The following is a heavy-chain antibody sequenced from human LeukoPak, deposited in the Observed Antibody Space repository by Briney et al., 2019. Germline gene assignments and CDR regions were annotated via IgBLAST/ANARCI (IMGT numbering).Heavy chain of an antibody. V-gene: IGHV3-64*01. D-gene: IGHD3-10*02. CDR2: INGNGGST. CDR3: ARSLGAGSYLDF. CDR1: GFTFSNYA. J-gene: IGHJ4*02. Sequence: GGSLRLSCAASGFTFSNYAMYWVRQAPGKGLEYLSAINGNGGSTYYATSVKGKFTITRDNSKNTLYLQMDSLSAEDMAVFYCARSLGAGSYLDFWGQGTLVTVSS.